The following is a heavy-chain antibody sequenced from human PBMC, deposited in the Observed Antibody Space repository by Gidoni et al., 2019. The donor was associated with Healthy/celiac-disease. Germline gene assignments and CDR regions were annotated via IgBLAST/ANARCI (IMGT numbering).Heavy chain of an antibody. CDR2: ISSSSSYI. V-gene: IGHV3-21*01. J-gene: IGHJ6*02. CDR3: ARASDYGDYVGLYYYYGMDV. D-gene: IGHD4-17*01. CDR1: GFTFSRYS. Sequence: EVQLVASGGGLVKPGGSLRLSCAASGFTFSRYSMTWVRQAPGKGLEWVSSISSSSSYIYYADSVKGRFTISRDNAKNSLYLQMNSLRAEDTAVYYCARASDYGDYVGLYYYYGMDVWGQGTTVTVSS.